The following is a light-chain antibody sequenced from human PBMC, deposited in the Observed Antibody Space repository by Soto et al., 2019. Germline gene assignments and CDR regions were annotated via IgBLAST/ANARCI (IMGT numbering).Light chain of an antibody. V-gene: IGKV1-5*01. CDR1: QNIDFF. Sequence: DIQMTQSPSTLSASVGDRVTITCRASQNIDFFLAWYQQKPGKAPKLLIYGASTRATGIPARFSGSGSGTEFTLTISSLQSEDFAVYYCQQYNNWPPLTFGGGTKVEIK. J-gene: IGKJ4*01. CDR3: QQYNNWPPLT. CDR2: GAS.